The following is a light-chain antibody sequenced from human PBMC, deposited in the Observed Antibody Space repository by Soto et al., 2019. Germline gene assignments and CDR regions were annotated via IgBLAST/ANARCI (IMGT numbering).Light chain of an antibody. CDR2: DAS. CDR1: QSVSSSY. CDR3: QQSYSTQKT. Sequence: EIVLTQSPGTLSLSPGERATLSCRASQSVSSSYLAWYQQKPGQAPRLLIYDASNRATGIPARFSGSGSGTDFTLTISSLQPEDFATYYCQQSYSTQKTFGQGTKVDIK. J-gene: IGKJ1*01. V-gene: IGKV3D-20*02.